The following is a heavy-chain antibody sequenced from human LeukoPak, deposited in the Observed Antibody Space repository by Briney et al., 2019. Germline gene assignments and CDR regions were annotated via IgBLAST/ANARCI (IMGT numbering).Heavy chain of an antibody. J-gene: IGHJ6*03. D-gene: IGHD3-10*01. Sequence: GGSLRLSCTASGFTFSSYAMSWVRQAPGKGLEWVSAISGSGGSTYYADSVKGRFTISRDNSKNTLYLQMNSLRAEDTAEYYCAKDVMHYGAGRPYYMDVWGKGTSVIVS. CDR3: AKDVMHYGAGRPYYMDV. V-gene: IGHV3-23*01. CDR1: GFTFSSYA. CDR2: ISGSGGST.